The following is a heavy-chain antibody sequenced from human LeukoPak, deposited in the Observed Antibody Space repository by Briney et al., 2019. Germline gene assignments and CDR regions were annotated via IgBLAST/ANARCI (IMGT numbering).Heavy chain of an antibody. CDR1: GGSISSGSYY. CDR2: IYTSGST. Sequence: SETLSLTCTVSGGSISSGSYYWSWIRQPAGKGLEWIGRIYTSGSTNYNPSLKSRVTISVDTSKNQFSLKLSSVTAADTAVYYCARDGFEVTTFYYYYYMDVWGKGTTVTVSS. J-gene: IGHJ6*03. CDR3: ARDGFEVTTFYYYYYMDV. V-gene: IGHV4-61*02. D-gene: IGHD4-17*01.